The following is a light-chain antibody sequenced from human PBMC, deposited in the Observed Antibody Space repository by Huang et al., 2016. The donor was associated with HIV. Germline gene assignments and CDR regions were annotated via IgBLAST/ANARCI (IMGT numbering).Light chain of an antibody. Sequence: IQLTQSPSSLSASLGDRVTITCRASQDADSYLAWYQQKPGKAPKLLLYAASTLQSGVPSRFSGSGSGTDFTLTISSLQPEDFATYYCQQLNSYPLTFGPGTKVDI. CDR1: QDADSY. CDR3: QQLNSYPLT. V-gene: IGKV1-9*01. CDR2: AAS. J-gene: IGKJ3*01.